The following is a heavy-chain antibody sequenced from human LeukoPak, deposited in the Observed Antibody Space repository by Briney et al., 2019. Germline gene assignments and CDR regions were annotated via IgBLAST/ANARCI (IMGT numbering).Heavy chain of an antibody. Sequence: PSETLSLTCAVYGGSLSNYYWSWVRPPPGKGLEWIGEITQHGRTNYNPSLKSRVTISRDTSKNQFSLKMNSVSAADTALYYCAPIYGDYSDFDSWGQGTLVTVSS. J-gene: IGHJ4*02. CDR3: APIYGDYSDFDS. CDR2: ITQHGRT. D-gene: IGHD4-17*01. CDR1: GGSLSNYY. V-gene: IGHV4-34*01.